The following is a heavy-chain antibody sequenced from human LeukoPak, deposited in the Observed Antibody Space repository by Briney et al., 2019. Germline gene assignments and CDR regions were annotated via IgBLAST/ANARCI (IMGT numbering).Heavy chain of an antibody. Sequence: SVKVSCKASGGTFSSYAISWVRQAPGQGLEWMGRIIPIFGTANYAQKFQGRVTITTDESTSTAYMELSSLRSEDTAVYYCARDADRWEPFDYWGQGTLVTVSS. CDR3: ARDADRWEPFDY. V-gene: IGHV1-69*05. J-gene: IGHJ4*02. D-gene: IGHD4-23*01. CDR2: IIPIFGTA. CDR1: GGTFSSYA.